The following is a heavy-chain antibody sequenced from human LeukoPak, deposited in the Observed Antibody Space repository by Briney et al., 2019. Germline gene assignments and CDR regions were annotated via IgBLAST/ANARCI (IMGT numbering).Heavy chain of an antibody. CDR1: GFTFSSYW. CDR2: INTDGSST. CDR3: AKAAAGTPLGNTNWYFDL. J-gene: IGHJ2*01. D-gene: IGHD6-13*01. Sequence: GGSLRLSCAASGFTFSSYWMHWVRQAPGKGLVWVSRINTDGSSTSYADSVKGRFTISRDNAKNSLYLQMNSLRAEDTALYYCAKAAAGTPLGNTNWYFDLWGRGTLVTVSS. V-gene: IGHV3-74*01.